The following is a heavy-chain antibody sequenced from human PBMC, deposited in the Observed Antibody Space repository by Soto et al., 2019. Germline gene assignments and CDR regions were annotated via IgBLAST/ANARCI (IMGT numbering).Heavy chain of an antibody. CDR2: ISYDGSNK. CDR3: AREGAGILDAFDI. Sequence: QVQLVESGGGVVQPGRSLSLSCVASGFTFSSYTLHWVRQAPGRGLEWVALISYDGSNKYYADSVKGRFTISRDNSKNTLYLQMNSLRAEDTAVYYCAREGAGILDAFDIWGQGTMVTVSS. D-gene: IGHD3-16*01. J-gene: IGHJ3*02. V-gene: IGHV3-30-3*01. CDR1: GFTFSSYT.